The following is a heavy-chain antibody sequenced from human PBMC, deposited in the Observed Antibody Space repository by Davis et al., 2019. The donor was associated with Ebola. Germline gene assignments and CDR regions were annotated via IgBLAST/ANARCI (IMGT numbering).Heavy chain of an antibody. CDR2: IIPIFGTA. CDR1: GGTFSSYA. V-gene: IGHV1-69*13. CDR3: AREGVTRRFDY. Sequence: AASVKVSCKASGGTFSSYAISWVRQAPGQGLEWMGGIIPIFGTANYAQKFQGRVTITADESTSTAYMELSSLRSEDTAVYYGAREGVTRRFDYWGQGTLVTVSS. D-gene: IGHD4-23*01. J-gene: IGHJ4*02.